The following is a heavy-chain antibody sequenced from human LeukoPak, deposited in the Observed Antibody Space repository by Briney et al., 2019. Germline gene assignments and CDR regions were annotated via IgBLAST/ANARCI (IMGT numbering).Heavy chain of an antibody. D-gene: IGHD4-11*01. CDR3: ARRVTTVSPDWFDP. V-gene: IGHV4-39*01. Sequence: SETLSLTCTVSGGSTSSSSYYWGWIRQPPGKGLEWIGSIYYSGSTYYNPSLKSRVTISVDTSKNQFSLKLSSVTAADTAVYYCARRVTTVSPDWFDPWGQGTLVTVSS. J-gene: IGHJ5*02. CDR2: IYYSGST. CDR1: GGSTSSSSYY.